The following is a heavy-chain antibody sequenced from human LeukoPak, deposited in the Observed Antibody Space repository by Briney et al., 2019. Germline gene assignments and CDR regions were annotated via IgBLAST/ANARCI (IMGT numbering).Heavy chain of an antibody. CDR3: ARSNSATDAFDI. CDR2: IYYSGST. CDR1: SSSSYY. J-gene: IGHJ3*02. D-gene: IGHD1-26*01. Sequence: SETLSLTCTVISSSSYYWGWIRQPPGKGLEWIGNIYYSGSTYYNPSLKSRVTISVDTSKNQFSLKLRSVTAADTALYYCARSNSATDAFDIWGQGTMVTVSS. V-gene: IGHV4-39*01.